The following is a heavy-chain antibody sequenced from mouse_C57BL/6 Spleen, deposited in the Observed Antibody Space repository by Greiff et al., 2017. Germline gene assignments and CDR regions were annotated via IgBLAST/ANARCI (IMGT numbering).Heavy chain of an antibody. Sequence: EVQLQQSGPELVKPGASVKISCKASGYTFTDYYMNWVKQSHGKSLEWIGDINPNNGGTSYNQKFKGKATLTVDKSSSTAYMELRSLTSEDSAVYYCASYNWDGFAYWGQGTLVTVSA. CDR1: GYTFTDYY. V-gene: IGHV1-26*01. D-gene: IGHD4-1*01. CDR2: INPNNGGT. J-gene: IGHJ3*01. CDR3: ASYNWDGFAY.